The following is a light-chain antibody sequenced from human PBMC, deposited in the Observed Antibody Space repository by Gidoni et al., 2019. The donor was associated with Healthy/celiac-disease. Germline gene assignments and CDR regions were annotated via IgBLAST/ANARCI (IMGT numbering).Light chain of an antibody. CDR3: SSYAGSNNWV. J-gene: IGLJ2*01. Sequence: QSALTQPPSASGSPGQSVTISCTGTSSDVGGYNYVPWYQQHPGKAPKLMIDEVSKRPVGVPDRFSGSKSGNTASLTVSGLQAEDEADYYCSSYAGSNNWVFGGGTKLTVL. CDR1: SSDVGGYNY. V-gene: IGLV2-8*01. CDR2: EVS.